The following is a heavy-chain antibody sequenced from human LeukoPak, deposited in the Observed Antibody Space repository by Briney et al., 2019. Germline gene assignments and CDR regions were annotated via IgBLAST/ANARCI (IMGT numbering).Heavy chain of an antibody. CDR2: INHSGTT. Sequence: SETLSLTCSIYGGPLNGYYWSWLRQPPGKGLEWIGEINHSGTTNYNPSLESRVTISVDTSKNQFSLKLSSMTAADTAVYYCARGGSYPTRNDYWGQGTLVTVSS. D-gene: IGHD1-26*01. CDR3: ARGGSYPTRNDY. J-gene: IGHJ4*02. CDR1: GGPLNGYY. V-gene: IGHV4-34*01.